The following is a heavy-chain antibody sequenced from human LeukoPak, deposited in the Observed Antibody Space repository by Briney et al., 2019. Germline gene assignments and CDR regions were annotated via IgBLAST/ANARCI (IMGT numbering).Heavy chain of an antibody. CDR2: IYYSGST. V-gene: IGHV4-61*08. CDR1: GGAVSSGGHF. D-gene: IGHD6-13*01. CDR3: ARQPDRRQLVL. J-gene: IGHJ4*02. Sequence: SETLSLTCSVSGGAVSSGGHFWNWIRQPPGKGLEWIGFIYYSGSTNYNPSLKSRVTISLDASKNQFSLKLSSVTAADTAVYYCARQPDRRQLVLWGQGTLVTVSS.